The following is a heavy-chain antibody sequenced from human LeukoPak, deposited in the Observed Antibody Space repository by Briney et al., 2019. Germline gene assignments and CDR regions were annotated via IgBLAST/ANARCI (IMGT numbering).Heavy chain of an antibody. J-gene: IGHJ4*02. V-gene: IGHV4-59*01. Sequence: PSETLSLTCTVSGGSISSYYWSWIRQPPGKGLEWIGHIYYSGSTNYNPSLKSRVTISVDTSKNQFSLKLSSVTAADTAVYYCASMDSSGWPFDYWGQGTLVTVSS. D-gene: IGHD6-19*01. CDR1: GGSISSYY. CDR2: IYYSGST. CDR3: ASMDSSGWPFDY.